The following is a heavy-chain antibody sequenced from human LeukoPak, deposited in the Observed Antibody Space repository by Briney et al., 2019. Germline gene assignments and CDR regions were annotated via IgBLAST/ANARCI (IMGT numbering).Heavy chain of an antibody. D-gene: IGHD4-17*01. Sequence: GXXLRLSCVASGFTFRTNAMSWVRQAPGQGLEWVSSISASGSSTWYADSVKGRFTIYRENSKNTLSLQMNSLRVEDTALYYCVTNYGDYVNWFDPWGRGTLVIVSS. J-gene: IGHJ5*02. CDR1: GFTFRTNA. V-gene: IGHV3-23*01. CDR3: VTNYGDYVNWFDP. CDR2: ISASGSST.